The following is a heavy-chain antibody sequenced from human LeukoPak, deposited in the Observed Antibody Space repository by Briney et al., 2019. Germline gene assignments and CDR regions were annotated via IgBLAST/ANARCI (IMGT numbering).Heavy chain of an antibody. CDR1: GFTFSRFW. CDR2: ISSSSSYI. CDR3: ARDMAGTKYDY. Sequence: GGSLRLSCAASGFTFSRFWMHWVRQAPGKGLEWVSSISSSSSYIYYADSVKGRFTISRDNAKNSLYLQMNSLRAEDTAVYYCARDMAGTKYDYWGQGTLVTVSS. J-gene: IGHJ4*02. D-gene: IGHD1-7*01. V-gene: IGHV3-21*01.